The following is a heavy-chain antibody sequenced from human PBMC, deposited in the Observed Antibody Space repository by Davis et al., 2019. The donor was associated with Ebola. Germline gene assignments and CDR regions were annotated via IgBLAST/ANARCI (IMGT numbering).Heavy chain of an antibody. CDR3: AKDTSNVWFDV. CDR2: LGLSADP. V-gene: IGHV3-23*01. Sequence: PGGSLRLSCAASGFVFSSYVMSWVRRAPGKGPEWVSTLGLSADPYYADSVKGRFTISRDNSKNTLHLQMNSLRVEDTAIYYCAKDTSNVWFDVWGQGTMVTVSS. J-gene: IGHJ3*01. D-gene: IGHD6-19*01. CDR1: GFVFSSYV.